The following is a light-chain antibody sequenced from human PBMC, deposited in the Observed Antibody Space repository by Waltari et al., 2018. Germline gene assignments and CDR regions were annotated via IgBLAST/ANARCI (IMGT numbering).Light chain of an antibody. Sequence: EIVLTQSPGTLPLSPGERATISCRASPSVSRSYLAWYQQKPGQPPRLLIYDASSRATGIPDRFSGSGSGTDFTLTISRLEPEDFAVYYCQQYSNSPNTFGQGTRLEIK. CDR3: QQYSNSPNT. V-gene: IGKV3-20*01. CDR2: DAS. J-gene: IGKJ5*01. CDR1: PSVSRSY.